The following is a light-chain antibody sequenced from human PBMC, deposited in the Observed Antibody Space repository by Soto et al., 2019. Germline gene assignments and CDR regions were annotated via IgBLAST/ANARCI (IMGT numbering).Light chain of an antibody. Sequence: EIVLTQSPATLSLSPGERATLSCRASQSVGGLLAWYQQKSGQAPRLLIYDTSKRATGIPARFSGSGSGTDFTLTISSLEPEDFAIYHCQHRSNWPPMYTFGQGTKVDIK. V-gene: IGKV3-11*01. CDR1: QSVGGL. CDR3: QHRSNWPPMYT. CDR2: DTS. J-gene: IGKJ2*01.